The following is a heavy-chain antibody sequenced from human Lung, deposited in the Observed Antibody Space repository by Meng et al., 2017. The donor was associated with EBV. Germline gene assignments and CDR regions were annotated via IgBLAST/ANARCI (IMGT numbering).Heavy chain of an antibody. D-gene: IGHD3-22*01. V-gene: IGHV3-33*01. CDR2: IWYDGSHK. J-gene: IGHJ4*02. CDR3: ARGQGGDSTGYFYE. Sequence: QWHLVGFGGAVVQPGRSLRLPWVASGFSFFGHGMHWVRQAPGKGLEWVAVIWYDGSHKYHADSVKGRFTISRDNSKKTLYLQMSSLRVEDTAVYYCARGQGGDSTGYFYEWGQGVLVTVSS. CDR1: GFSFFGHG.